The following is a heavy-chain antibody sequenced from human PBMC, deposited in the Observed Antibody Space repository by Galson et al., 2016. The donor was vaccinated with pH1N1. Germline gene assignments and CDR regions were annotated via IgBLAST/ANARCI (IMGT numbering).Heavy chain of an antibody. CDR2: APFDGREE. D-gene: IGHD1-26*01. Sequence: SLRLSCAASGFTFSDNIMHWVRQAPGKALDWVAFAPFDGREEIYADSVKGRFTISRDDSTNTLYLQMSSLRAEDTAVYYCARAGGGYPFDYWGQGSLVTVSS. CDR1: GFTFSDNI. J-gene: IGHJ4*02. V-gene: IGHV3-30*04. CDR3: ARAGGGYPFDY.